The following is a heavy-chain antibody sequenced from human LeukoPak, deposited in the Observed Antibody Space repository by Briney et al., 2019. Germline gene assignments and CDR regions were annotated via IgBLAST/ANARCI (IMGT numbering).Heavy chain of an antibody. CDR2: INWNGGST. D-gene: IGHD3-22*01. CDR3: ARGYYYDSSGYYYGHAY. J-gene: IGHJ4*02. Sequence: GGSLRLSCAASGFTFDDYGTSWVRQAPGKGLEWVSGINWNGGSTGYADSVKGRFTISRDSAKNSLYLQMNSLRAEDTALYYCARGYYYDSSGYYYGHAYWGQGTLVTVSS. V-gene: IGHV3-20*04. CDR1: GFTFDDYG.